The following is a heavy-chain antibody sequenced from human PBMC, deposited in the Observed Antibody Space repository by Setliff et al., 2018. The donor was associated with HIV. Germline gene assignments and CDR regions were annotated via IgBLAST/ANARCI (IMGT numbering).Heavy chain of an antibody. CDR1: EGTFSSYA. D-gene: IGHD3-16*01. CDR2: IDPDRGDT. Sequence: ASVKVSCKASEGTFSSYAVSWVRQAPGKGLEWMGLIDPDRGDTVYAEKFQGRVTITADRSIDIAYMKLTSLRSEDTAMYFCAWGTQRPIDSWGQGTLVTVSS. V-gene: IGHV1-8*01. J-gene: IGHJ4*02. CDR3: AWGTQRPIDS.